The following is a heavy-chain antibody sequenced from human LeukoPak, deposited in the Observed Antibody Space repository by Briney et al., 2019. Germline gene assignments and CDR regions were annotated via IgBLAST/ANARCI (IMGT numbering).Heavy chain of an antibody. CDR1: GFTFSSYS. D-gene: IGHD2-15*01. Sequence: GGSLRLSCAASGFTFSSYSMMWVRQAPGKGLEWVSYISSSSTTIHYADSVKGRFTISRDNSKDTLDLLMSSLRADDTAVYYCARGRGRNPSGYYYYMDVWGKGTTVTVSS. J-gene: IGHJ6*03. V-gene: IGHV3-48*01. CDR2: ISSSSTTI. CDR3: ARGRGRNPSGYYYYMDV.